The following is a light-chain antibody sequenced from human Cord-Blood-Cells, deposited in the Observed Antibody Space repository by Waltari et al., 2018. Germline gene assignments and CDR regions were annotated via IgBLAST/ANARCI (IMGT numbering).Light chain of an antibody. CDR1: QGISSA. CDR2: DAS. J-gene: IGKJ5*01. CDR3: QQFKSYPIT. V-gene: IGKV1-13*02. Sequence: AIQLTQSPSPLSSSVGDRVLLTCRASQGISSALAWYQQKPGQAPKVLIYDASSLESGVPSRSSGSGYGTDFALTFSSLQPEDFATYYGQQFKSYPITFGQGTRLEI.